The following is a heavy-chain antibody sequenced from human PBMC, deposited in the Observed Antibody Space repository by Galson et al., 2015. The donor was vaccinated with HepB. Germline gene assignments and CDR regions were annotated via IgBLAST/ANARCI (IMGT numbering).Heavy chain of an antibody. CDR2: ISSSSSYI. V-gene: IGHV3-21*01. CDR1: GFTFSIYS. J-gene: IGHJ4*02. CDR3: ASLISGRGDLPPH. D-gene: IGHD1-26*01. Sequence: SLRLSCAASGFTFSIYSMNWVRQAPGKGLEWVSSISSSSSYIYYADSVKGRFTISRDNAKNSLYLQMNSLRAEDTAVYYCASLISGRGDLPPHWGQGTLVTVSS.